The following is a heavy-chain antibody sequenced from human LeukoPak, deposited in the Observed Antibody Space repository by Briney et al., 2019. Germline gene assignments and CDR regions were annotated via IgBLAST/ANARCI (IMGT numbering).Heavy chain of an antibody. CDR2: IYHSGST. CDR3: ARHRPSGYYYDSSGYDDAFDI. CDR1: GYSISSGYY. V-gene: IGHV4-38-2*01. J-gene: IGHJ3*02. Sequence: SETLSLTCAVSGYSISSGYYWGWIRQPPGKGLEWIGSIYHSGSTYYNPSLKSRVTISVDTSKNQFSLKLSSVTAADTAAYYCARHRPSGYYYDSSGYDDAFDIWGQGTMVTVSS. D-gene: IGHD3-22*01.